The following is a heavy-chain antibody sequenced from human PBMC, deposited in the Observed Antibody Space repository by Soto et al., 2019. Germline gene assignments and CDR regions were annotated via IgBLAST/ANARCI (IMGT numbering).Heavy chain of an antibody. CDR2: IGGSGSIT. J-gene: IGHJ6*02. D-gene: IGHD3-10*01. CDR3: AKDRDFHYFYGMGV. V-gene: IGHV3-23*01. Sequence: VQVLESGGGLVQPGGSLRLSCAASGFTFSNYAMNWVRQAPGKGLEWVSAIGGSGSITNYAASVKGRFTISRDNSKNTLYLQMNSLRAEDTAVYYCAKDRDFHYFYGMGVWGQGTTVTVSS. CDR1: GFTFSNYA.